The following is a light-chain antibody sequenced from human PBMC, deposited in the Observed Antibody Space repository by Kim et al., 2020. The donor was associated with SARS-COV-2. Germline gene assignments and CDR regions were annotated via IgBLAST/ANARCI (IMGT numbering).Light chain of an antibody. CDR2: GAS. Sequence: AMTQSPATLSVSPGERATLSCRASQSVSNNLAWYQQKPGQAPRLLIYGASTRATGIPARFSGSGSGTDFTLTISSLQSEDSAVYYCQQYHNWPPYTFGQGTKLEI. V-gene: IGKV3-15*01. J-gene: IGKJ2*01. CDR3: QQYHNWPPYT. CDR1: QSVSNN.